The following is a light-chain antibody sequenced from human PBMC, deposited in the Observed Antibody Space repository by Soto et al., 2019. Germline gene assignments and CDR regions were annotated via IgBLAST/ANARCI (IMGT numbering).Light chain of an antibody. V-gene: IGKV3-15*01. Sequence: IVMKLSPAALSVYPGERATLSCRASQSVSSNLAWYQQKPGQAPRLLIYGASTRATGIPARFSGSGSGTEFTLTISSLQSEDFAVYYCQEYIHWPPRRFGQGTKVDNK. CDR2: GAS. CDR3: QEYIHWPPRR. J-gene: IGKJ1*01. CDR1: QSVSSN.